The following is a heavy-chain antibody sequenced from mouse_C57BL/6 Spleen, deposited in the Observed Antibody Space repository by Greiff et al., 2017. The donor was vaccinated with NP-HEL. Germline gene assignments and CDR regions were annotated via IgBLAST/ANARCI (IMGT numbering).Heavy chain of an antibody. CDR1: GFTFSSYA. Sequence: EVQRVESGEGLVKPGGSLKLSCAASGFTFSSYAMSWVRQTPEKRLEWVAYISSGGDYIYYADTVKGRFTISRDNARNTLYLQMSSLKSEDTAMYYCTRRPGKVYYAMDYWGQGTSVTVSS. CDR3: TRRPGKVYYAMDY. D-gene: IGHD4-1*01. V-gene: IGHV5-9-1*02. J-gene: IGHJ4*01. CDR2: ISSGGDYI.